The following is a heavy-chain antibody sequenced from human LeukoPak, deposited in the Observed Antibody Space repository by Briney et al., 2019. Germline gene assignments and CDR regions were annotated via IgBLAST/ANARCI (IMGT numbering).Heavy chain of an antibody. CDR2: MNPNSGYT. CDR3: ARVAGSIDY. V-gene: IGHV1-8*03. Sequence: GASVKVSCKASGYTFTTYDINWVRQATGQGLEWMGWMNPNSGYTGFAQKFQGRVTFTRATSISTAYMEPSSLRSEDTAVYYCARVAGSIDYWGQGTLVTVSS. CDR1: GYTFTTYD. J-gene: IGHJ4*02. D-gene: IGHD6-19*01.